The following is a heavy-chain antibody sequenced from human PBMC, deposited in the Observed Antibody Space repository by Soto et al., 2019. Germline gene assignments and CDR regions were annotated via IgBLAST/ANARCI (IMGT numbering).Heavy chain of an antibody. CDR1: GFTFSSYA. V-gene: IGHV3-30*18. D-gene: IGHD6-19*01. J-gene: IGHJ4*02. Sequence: PGGSLRLSCAASGFTFSSYAMHWVRRTPGEGLECVALISYDGINKYYADSVKGRFTVSRDNSKSTLYLQMNSLSAEDTAVYYCVKDGVSGWSDYFFDYWGQGTLVTVSS. CDR2: ISYDGINK. CDR3: VKDGVSGWSDYFFDY.